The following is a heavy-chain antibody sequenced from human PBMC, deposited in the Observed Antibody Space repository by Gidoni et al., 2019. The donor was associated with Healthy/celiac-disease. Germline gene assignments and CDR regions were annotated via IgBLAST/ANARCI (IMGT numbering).Heavy chain of an antibody. V-gene: IGHV1-2*02. Sequence: QVQLAQSGAEVKKPGASVKVSCKASGYTFTGYYMHWVRQAPGQGLAWMGWINPNSGGTNYAQKFQGRVTMTRDTSISTAYMELSRLRSDDTAVYYCACLDYGSEEYFQHWGQGTLVTVSS. CDR1: GYTFTGYY. J-gene: IGHJ1*01. CDR3: ACLDYGSEEYFQH. D-gene: IGHD3-10*01. CDR2: INPNSGGT.